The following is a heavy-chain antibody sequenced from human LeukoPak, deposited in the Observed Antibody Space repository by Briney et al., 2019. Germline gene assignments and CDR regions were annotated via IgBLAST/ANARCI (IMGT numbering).Heavy chain of an antibody. CDR1: GFTFSAYS. J-gene: IGHJ5*02. V-gene: IGHV3-21*04. D-gene: IGHD3-22*01. Sequence: TGGSLRLSCAASGFTFSAYSINWVRQAPGKGLEWVSSISSSSASISYADSVKGRFTISRDNAKNSLYLQMNSLRAEDTAVYYCARDERYYDSSGYYGNWFDPWGQGTLVTVSS. CDR2: ISSSSASI. CDR3: ARDERYYDSSGYYGNWFDP.